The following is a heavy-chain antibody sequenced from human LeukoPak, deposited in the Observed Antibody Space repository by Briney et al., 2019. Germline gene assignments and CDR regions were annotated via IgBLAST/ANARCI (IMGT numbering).Heavy chain of an antibody. V-gene: IGHV1-69*04. CDR3: ARDTTTDYYYYYGMAV. CDR2: IIPILGIA. CDR1: GGTFSSYA. D-gene: IGHD5-12*01. Sequence: SVKVSCKASGGTFSSYAISWLRQAPGQGLEWMGRIIPILGIANYAQKFQGRVTITADKSTSTAYMELSSLRSEDTAVYYCARDTTTDYYYYYGMAVWGQGTTVTVSS. J-gene: IGHJ6*02.